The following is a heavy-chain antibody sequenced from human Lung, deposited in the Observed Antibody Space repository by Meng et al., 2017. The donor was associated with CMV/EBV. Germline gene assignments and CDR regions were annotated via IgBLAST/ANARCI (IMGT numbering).Heavy chain of an antibody. J-gene: IGHJ4*02. CDR2: IYHSGST. CDR1: GGSISSSNL. Sequence: SETLSLTCAVSGGSISSSNLWTWVRQVPGKGLEWIGEIYHSGSTNYNPSLKSRVTISVDSSKNQFSLNLTSVTAADTAVYYCARVVFPTTWFVFPGPCFDDWGQGXLVTVSS. D-gene: IGHD2-8*01. CDR3: ARVVFPTTWFVFPGPCFDD. V-gene: IGHV4-4*02.